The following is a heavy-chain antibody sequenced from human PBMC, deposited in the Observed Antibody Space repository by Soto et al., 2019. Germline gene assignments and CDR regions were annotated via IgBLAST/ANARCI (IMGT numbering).Heavy chain of an antibody. D-gene: IGHD6-6*01. CDR3: ARVLGEYSSSSAENYNWFDP. CDR2: ISAYNGNT. Sequence: ASVKVSCKASGYTFTSYGISWVRQAPGQGLEWMGWISAYNGNTNYAQKLQGRVTMTTDTSTSTAYMELRSLRSDDTAVYYCARVLGEYSSSSAENYNWFDPWGQGTLVTVS. CDR1: GYTFTSYG. J-gene: IGHJ5*02. V-gene: IGHV1-18*01.